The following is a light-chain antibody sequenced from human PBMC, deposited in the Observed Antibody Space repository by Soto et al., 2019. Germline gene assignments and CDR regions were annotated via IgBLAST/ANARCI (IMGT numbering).Light chain of an antibody. Sequence: QSALTQPASVSGSPGQSITISCTGTRSDVGGYNYVSWYQQHPGKAPKLLIYDVSNPPSGVSNRFSGSKSGNTASLTISGVQAEDEADYYCSSYTRTTYVVFGGGTKLTVL. CDR2: DVS. CDR3: SSYTRTTYVV. V-gene: IGLV2-14*01. CDR1: RSDVGGYNY. J-gene: IGLJ2*01.